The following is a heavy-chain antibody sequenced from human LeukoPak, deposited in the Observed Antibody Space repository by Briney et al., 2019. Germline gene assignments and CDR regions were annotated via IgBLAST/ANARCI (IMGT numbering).Heavy chain of an antibody. V-gene: IGHV4-61*05. CDR3: ARHQPFDP. CDR2: IYYSGST. Sequence: SETLSLTCTVSGGSISISIYYWGWIRQPPGKGLEWIGYIYYSGSTNYNPSLKSRVTISVDTSKNQFSLKLSSVTAADTAVYYCARHQPFDPWGQGTLVTVSS. CDR1: GGSISISIYY. J-gene: IGHJ5*02.